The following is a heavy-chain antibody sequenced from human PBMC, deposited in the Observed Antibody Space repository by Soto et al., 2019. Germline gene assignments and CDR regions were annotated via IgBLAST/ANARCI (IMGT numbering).Heavy chain of an antibody. D-gene: IGHD3-16*01. CDR2: IYYSGST. Sequence: SETLSLTCTVSGGSISSSSYYWGWIRQPPGKGLEWIGSIYYSGSTYYNPSLKSRVTISVDTSKNQFSLKLSSVTAADTAVYYCARHVFVKIGGVMRGWFDPWGQGTLVTVSS. V-gene: IGHV4-39*01. J-gene: IGHJ5*02. CDR3: ARHVFVKIGGVMRGWFDP. CDR1: GGSISSSSYY.